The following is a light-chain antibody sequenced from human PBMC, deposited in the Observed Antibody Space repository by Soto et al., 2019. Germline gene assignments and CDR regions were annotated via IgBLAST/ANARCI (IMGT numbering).Light chain of an antibody. CDR1: QSISSW. Sequence: DIQMTQSPSTLSASVGDRVTITCRASQSISSWSAWYQQKPGKAPKLLIYKSSSLEGGVPSRFSGSGSGTEFTLTISSLQPDDFATYYCQQYNSYSPITFGQGTRLEIK. J-gene: IGKJ5*01. CDR2: KSS. CDR3: QQYNSYSPIT. V-gene: IGKV1-5*03.